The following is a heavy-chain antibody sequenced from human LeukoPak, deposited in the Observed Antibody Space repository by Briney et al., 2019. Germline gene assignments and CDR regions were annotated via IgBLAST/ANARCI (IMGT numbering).Heavy chain of an antibody. J-gene: IGHJ6*04. V-gene: IGHV3-7*03. D-gene: IGHD5/OR15-5a*01. Sequence: PGGSLRLSCTVSGFTLSSYWMTWLHQAPGKGLEGVANIQQDGPEKYYLDSVRGRFTISRDNAQNQLFLQMDSRRAEDTAFYFFARGWCPQCLGMGDWGKGTTVTVSS. CDR3: ARGWCPQCLGMGD. CDR1: GFTLSSYW. CDR2: IQQDGPEK.